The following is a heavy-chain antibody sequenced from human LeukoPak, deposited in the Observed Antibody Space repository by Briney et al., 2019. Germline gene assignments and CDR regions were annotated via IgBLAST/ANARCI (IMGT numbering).Heavy chain of an antibody. D-gene: IGHD3-16*01. CDR1: GGSISSYY. V-gene: IGHV4-59*01. CDR2: IYYSGST. Sequence: PSETLSLTCTVSGGSISSYYWSWIRQPPGKGLEWIGYIYYSGSTNYNPSLKSRVTISVDTSKNQFSLKLSSVTAADTAVYYCARGGSALYYFDYWGQGTLVTVSS. CDR3: ARGGSALYYFDY. J-gene: IGHJ4*02.